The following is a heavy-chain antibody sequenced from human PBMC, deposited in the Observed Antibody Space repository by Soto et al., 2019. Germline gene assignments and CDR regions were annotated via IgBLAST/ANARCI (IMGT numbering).Heavy chain of an antibody. CDR2: ISYDGSNK. Sequence: QVQLVESGGGVVQPGRSLRLSCAASGFTFSSYAMHWVRQAPGKGLEWVADISYDGSNKYYADSVKGRFTISRDNSKNTLYLQMNSLRAEDTAVYYCARDLAYYYGSGSLPYYYYYGMDVWGQGTTVTVSS. J-gene: IGHJ6*02. V-gene: IGHV3-30-3*01. D-gene: IGHD3-10*01. CDR1: GFTFSSYA. CDR3: ARDLAYYYGSGSLPYYYYYGMDV.